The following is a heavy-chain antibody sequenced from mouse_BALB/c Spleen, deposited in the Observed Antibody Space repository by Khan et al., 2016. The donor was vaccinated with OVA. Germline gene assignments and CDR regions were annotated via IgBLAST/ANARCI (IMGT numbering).Heavy chain of an antibody. J-gene: IGHJ3*01. Sequence: QIQLVQSGAELVRPGASVTLSCKASGYTFPDYELHWVKQTPVHGLEWIGVIDPKTGVTAYNQKFKGKATLTADKSSSTAYMELRSLTSEDSAVYYCTRSTCAYWGRGTLVTVSA. CDR1: GYTFPDYE. CDR2: IDPKTGVT. V-gene: IGHV1-15*01. CDR3: TRSTCAY.